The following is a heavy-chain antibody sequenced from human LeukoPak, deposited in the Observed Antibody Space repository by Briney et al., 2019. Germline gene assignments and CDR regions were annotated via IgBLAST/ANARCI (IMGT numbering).Heavy chain of an antibody. J-gene: IGHJ5*02. D-gene: IGHD6-13*01. CDR2: ITPVFGTA. CDR1: GGTFSSYA. Sequence: SVKVSCKASGGTFSSYAISWVRQAPGQGLEWMGGITPVFGTAHYAQQFQGRVTITADESTSTAYLELSSLRSEDTAVYYCARGNVAAAGKVDPWGQGTLVTVSA. V-gene: IGHV1-69*01. CDR3: ARGNVAAAGKVDP.